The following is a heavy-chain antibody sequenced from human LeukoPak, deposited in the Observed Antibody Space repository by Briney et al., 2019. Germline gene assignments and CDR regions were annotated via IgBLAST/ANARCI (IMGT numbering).Heavy chain of an antibody. CDR2: ISVSGGSI. Sequence: PGGSLRLSCAASGFTFSNYALHWVRQAPGKGLEWVSGISVSGGSIYYADSVTGRFTISRDNSKDTLNLQMNSLRVEDTALYYCAKEHSVLTMMRGLDSWGQGTLVTVSS. CDR3: AKEHSVLTMMRGLDS. J-gene: IGHJ4*02. D-gene: IGHD3-22*01. V-gene: IGHV3-23*01. CDR1: GFTFSNYA.